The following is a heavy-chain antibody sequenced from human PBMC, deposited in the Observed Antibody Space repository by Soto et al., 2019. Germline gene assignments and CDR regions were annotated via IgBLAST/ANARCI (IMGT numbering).Heavy chain of an antibody. CDR1: GFTFSSYG. J-gene: IGHJ6*02. CDR2: IWYDGSNK. CDR3: ARDGYGSGIFYGMDV. Sequence: VQLVESGGGLVQPGRSLRLSCAASGFTFSSYGMHWVRQAPGKGLEWVAVIWYDGSNKYYADSVKGRFTISRDNSKNTLYLQMNSLRAEDTAVYYCARDGYGSGIFYGMDVWGQGTTVTVSS. D-gene: IGHD3-10*01. V-gene: IGHV3-33*08.